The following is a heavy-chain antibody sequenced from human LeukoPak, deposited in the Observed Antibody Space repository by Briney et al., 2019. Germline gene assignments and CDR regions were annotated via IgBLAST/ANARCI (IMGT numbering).Heavy chain of an antibody. D-gene: IGHD2-15*01. V-gene: IGHV4-39*07. CDR3: ARGGGGWSWYYFDY. J-gene: IGHJ4*02. Sequence: SETLSLTCTVSGGSISSSSYYWGWIRQPPGKGLEWIGSIYYSGSTYYNPSLKSRVTISVDTSKNQFSLKLSSVTAADTAVYYCARGGGGWSWYYFDYWGQGTLVTVSS. CDR2: IYYSGST. CDR1: GGSISSSSYY.